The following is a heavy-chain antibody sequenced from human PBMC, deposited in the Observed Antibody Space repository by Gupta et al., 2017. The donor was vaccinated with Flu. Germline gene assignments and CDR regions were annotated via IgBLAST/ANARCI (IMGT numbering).Heavy chain of an antibody. CDR1: GFTFSNAG. D-gene: IGHD3-22*01. CDR3: TSTMIVVVINLFQNY. Sequence: EVQLVESGGGLVKPGGSLRLSCAASGFTFSNAGMTWVRQAPGKGLEWVGRIKSKTDGGTTDYAAPVKGRFTISRDDSKNTLYLQMNSLKTEDTAVYYCTSTMIVVVINLFQNYWGQGTLVTVSS. J-gene: IGHJ4*02. CDR2: IKSKTDGGTT. V-gene: IGHV3-15*01.